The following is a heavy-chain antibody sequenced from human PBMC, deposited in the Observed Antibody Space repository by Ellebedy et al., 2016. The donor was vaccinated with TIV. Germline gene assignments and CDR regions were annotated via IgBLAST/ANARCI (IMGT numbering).Heavy chain of an antibody. J-gene: IGHJ5*02. CDR3: ARYCCGVPNWFDP. D-gene: IGHD2-21*01. CDR2: IYYSGST. V-gene: IGHV4-39*01. CDR1: GGSISSKSHY. Sequence: SETLSLTXTVSGGSISSKSHYWGWIRQPPGKGLEWIGSIYYSGSTNYNPSLKSRVTISVDTSKNQFSLKLTSVTAADTAVYYYARYCCGVPNWFDPWGPGTLVTVSS.